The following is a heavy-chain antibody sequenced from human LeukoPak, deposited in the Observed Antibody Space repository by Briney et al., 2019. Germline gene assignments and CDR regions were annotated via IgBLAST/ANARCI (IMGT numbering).Heavy chain of an antibody. CDR2: ISSSSSYI. V-gene: IGHV3-21*01. CDR3: ARQGGENHIVVVTAAFDI. J-gene: IGHJ3*02. Sequence: GGSLRLSCAASGFTFSSFSMNWVRQAPGKGLEWVSSISSSSSYIYYADSVKGRFTISRDNAKNSLYLQMNSLRAEDTAVYYCARQGGENHIVVVTAAFDIWGQGTMVTVSS. D-gene: IGHD2-21*02. CDR1: GFTFSSFS.